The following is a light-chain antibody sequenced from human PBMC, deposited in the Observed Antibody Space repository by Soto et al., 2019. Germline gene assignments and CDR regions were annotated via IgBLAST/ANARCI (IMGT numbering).Light chain of an antibody. Sequence: LVRTQSPGTLSLSPGERATISGRASQTVASKFLAWYQKKPGQAPRLLIYGAYSRATDIPDRFSGSGSGTDFTLTISRLEPEDFAVYYCQQYGTSPLISFGQGTRLEIK. CDR3: QQYGTSPLIS. CDR1: QTVASKF. CDR2: GAY. V-gene: IGKV3-20*01. J-gene: IGKJ5*01.